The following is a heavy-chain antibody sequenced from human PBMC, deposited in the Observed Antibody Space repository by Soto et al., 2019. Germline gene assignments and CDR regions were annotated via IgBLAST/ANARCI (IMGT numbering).Heavy chain of an antibody. CDR2: IYYDGSS. CDR3: ARPVRGVIFWFDP. CDR1: GGSISSGSYY. Sequence: SETLSLTCTVSGGSISSGSYYWGWIRQPPGKGLEWIGSIYYDGSSYYNPSLKSRVTISADTSKNQFFLKLSSVTAADTAVYFCARPVRGVIFWFDPWGQGTQVTVSS. J-gene: IGHJ5*02. D-gene: IGHD3-10*01. V-gene: IGHV4-39*01.